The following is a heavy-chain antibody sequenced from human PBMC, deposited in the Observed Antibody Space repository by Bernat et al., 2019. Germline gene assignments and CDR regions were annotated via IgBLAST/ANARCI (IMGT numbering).Heavy chain of an antibody. CDR3: TTEYGYSYGPFDY. Sequence: EVQLVESGGGLVKPGGSLRLSCAASGFTFSNAWMSWVRQAPGKGLEWVGRIKSKTDGGTTDYAAPVKGRFTISRDDSKNTLYLQMNSLKTEDTAVYYCTTEYGYSYGPFDYWGQGTLVTVSS. D-gene: IGHD5-18*01. CDR1: GFTFSNAW. CDR2: IKSKTDGGTT. J-gene: IGHJ4*02. V-gene: IGHV3-15*01.